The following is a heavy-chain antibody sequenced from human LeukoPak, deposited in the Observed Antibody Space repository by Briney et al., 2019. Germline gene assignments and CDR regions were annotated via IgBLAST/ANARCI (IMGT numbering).Heavy chain of an antibody. CDR2: TYYRSKWYN. V-gene: IGHV6-1*01. CDR1: GDSVSSNSAA. Sequence: SQTLSLTCAISGDSVSSNSAAWNWIRQSPSRGLEWLGRTYYRSKWYNDYAVSVKSRITINPDTSKNQFSLQLNSVTPEGTAVYYCARDKGVTMVRELDYWGQGTLVTVSS. CDR3: ARDKGVTMVRELDY. D-gene: IGHD3-10*01. J-gene: IGHJ4*02.